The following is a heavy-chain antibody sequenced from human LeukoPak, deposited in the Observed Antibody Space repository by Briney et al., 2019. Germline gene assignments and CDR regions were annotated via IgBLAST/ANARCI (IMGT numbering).Heavy chain of an antibody. CDR3: AKAAQGRYFDWLLSTLYYFDY. Sequence: GGSLRLSCAASGFTASSNYMGWVRQAPGKGLEWVSVIYSGGSTYYADSVKGRFTISRDNSKNTLYLQMNSLRAEDTAVYYCAKAAQGRYFDWLLSTLYYFDYWGQGTLVTVSS. CDR2: IYSGGST. D-gene: IGHD3-9*01. J-gene: IGHJ4*02. V-gene: IGHV3-53*01. CDR1: GFTASSNY.